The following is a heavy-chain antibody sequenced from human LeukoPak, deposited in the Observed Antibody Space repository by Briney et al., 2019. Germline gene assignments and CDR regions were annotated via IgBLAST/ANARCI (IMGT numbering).Heavy chain of an antibody. CDR1: GFTFSSYA. V-gene: IGHV3-23*01. Sequence: QPGGSLRLSYAASGFTFSSYAMSWVRQAPGKGLEWVSAISGSGGSTYYADSVKGRFTISRDNSKNTLYLQMNSLRAEDTAVYYCAKGIRWLVSPIGYWGQGTLVTVSS. D-gene: IGHD6-19*01. CDR3: AKGIRWLVSPIGY. J-gene: IGHJ4*02. CDR2: ISGSGGST.